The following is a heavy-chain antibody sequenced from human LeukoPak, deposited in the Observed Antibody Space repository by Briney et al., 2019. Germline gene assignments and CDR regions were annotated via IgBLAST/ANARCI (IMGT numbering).Heavy chain of an antibody. V-gene: IGHV3-30*18. CDR3: AKDLGLRGIYGPRGGKTIDY. D-gene: IGHD2-21*01. Sequence: PGGSLRLSCGVPGFTFSNNAMHWVRQAPGKGLEWVALISNDGNNKHYADSVKGRFTISRDNSRNTLYLQMNSLRTEDTAVYYCAKDLGLRGIYGPRGGKTIDYWGQGTLVTVSS. CDR1: GFTFSNNA. CDR2: ISNDGNNK. J-gene: IGHJ4*02.